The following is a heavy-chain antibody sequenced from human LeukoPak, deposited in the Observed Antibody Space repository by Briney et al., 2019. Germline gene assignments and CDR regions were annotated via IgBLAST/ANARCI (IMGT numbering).Heavy chain of an antibody. CDR2: IYSGGNT. J-gene: IGHJ4*02. D-gene: IGHD3-22*01. CDR3: ARRAGDYSHPYDY. V-gene: IGHV3-53*01. Sequence: QPGGSLRLSCAASGLTVSSNCMSWVRQAPGKGLEWVSFIYSGGNTYYADSVKGRFTISRDNSKNTVHLQMNSLRAKDTAMYYCARRAGDYSHPYDYWGQGTLVTVSS. CDR1: GLTVSSNC.